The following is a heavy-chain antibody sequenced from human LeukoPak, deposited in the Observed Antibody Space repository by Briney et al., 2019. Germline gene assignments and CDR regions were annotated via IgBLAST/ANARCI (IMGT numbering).Heavy chain of an antibody. D-gene: IGHD2-15*01. CDR2: INPNSSGT. V-gene: IGHV1-2*02. CDR1: GYTFTGYY. J-gene: IGHJ5*02. Sequence: ASVKVSCKASGYTFTGYYMHWVRQAPGQGLEWMGWINPNSSGTNYAQKFQGRVTMTRDTSISTAYMELSRLRSDDTAVYYCARPHCSGGSCPNWFDPWGQGTLVTVSS. CDR3: ARPHCSGGSCPNWFDP.